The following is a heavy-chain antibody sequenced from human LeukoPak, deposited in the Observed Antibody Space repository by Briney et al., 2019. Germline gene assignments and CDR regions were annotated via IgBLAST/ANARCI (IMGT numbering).Heavy chain of an antibody. J-gene: IGHJ4*02. V-gene: IGHV1-46*01. D-gene: IGHD3-22*01. CDR1: GYTFTSYY. Sequence: ASVKVSCKASGYTFTSYYMHWVRQAPGQGLEWMGIINPSGGSTSYAQKFQGRVTMTRDMSTSTAYMELSSLRSEDTAVYYCARAPYYYDSSGYSDYWGQGTLVTVSS. CDR3: ARAPYYYDSSGYSDY. CDR2: INPSGGST.